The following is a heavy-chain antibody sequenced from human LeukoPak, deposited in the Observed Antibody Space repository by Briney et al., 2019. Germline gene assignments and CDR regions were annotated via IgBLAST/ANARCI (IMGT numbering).Heavy chain of an antibody. CDR2: ISSSSSYI. CDR3: ARVGGNSGRDAFDI. CDR1: GLTFSSYS. V-gene: IGHV3-21*01. J-gene: IGHJ3*02. D-gene: IGHD4-23*01. Sequence: KPGGSLRLSCAASGLTFSSYSMNWVRQAPGKGLEWVSSISSSSSYIYYADSVKGRFTISRDNAKNSLYLQMNSLRAEDTAVYYCARVGGNSGRDAFDIWGQGTMVTVSS.